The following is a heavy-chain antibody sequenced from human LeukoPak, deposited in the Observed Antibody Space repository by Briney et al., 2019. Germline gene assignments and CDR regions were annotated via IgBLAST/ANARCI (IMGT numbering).Heavy chain of an antibody. CDR1: GFTFSSYG. CDR3: AKGIYSSGWSYFDY. CDR2: LSGSGITT. V-gene: IGHV3-23*01. Sequence: SGRSLRLSCAASGFTFSSYGMHWVRQAPGKGLEWVSTLSGSGITTYYADSVKGRFTISRDNSKNTLYLQMNSLRAEDTAVYYCAKGIYSSGWSYFDYWGHGTLVTVSS. J-gene: IGHJ4*01. D-gene: IGHD6-19*01.